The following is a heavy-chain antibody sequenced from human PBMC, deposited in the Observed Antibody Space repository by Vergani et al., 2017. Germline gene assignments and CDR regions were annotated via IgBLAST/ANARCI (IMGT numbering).Heavy chain of an antibody. Sequence: EVQLVESGGGLVQPGRSLRLSCAASGFTFDDYAMHWVRQAPGKGLEWVSGISGSGCSTYYADSVKGRFTISRDNSKNTLYLQMNSLRAEDTAVYYCAKSFIRGYCSGGSCYPYYFDYWGQGTLVTVSS. D-gene: IGHD2-15*01. V-gene: IGHV3-23*04. CDR2: ISGSGCST. CDR3: AKSFIRGYCSGGSCYPYYFDY. J-gene: IGHJ4*02. CDR1: GFTFDDYA.